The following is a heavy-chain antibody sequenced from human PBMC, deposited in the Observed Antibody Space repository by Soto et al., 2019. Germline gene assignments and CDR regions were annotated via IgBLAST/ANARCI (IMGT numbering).Heavy chain of an antibody. D-gene: IGHD2-8*01. CDR2: IYSGVNT. CDR3: ARGRLLMSD. Sequence: DVQLVESGGGLVQRGGSLRLACAASGFTVISDYMTWVRQAPGKGLEWVSVIYSGVNTSYADSVKGRFTISRDNAKNTLYLQMNSLRAEDTAVYYCARGRLLMSDWGQGAQVIV. J-gene: IGHJ4*02. V-gene: IGHV3-66*01. CDR1: GFTVISDY.